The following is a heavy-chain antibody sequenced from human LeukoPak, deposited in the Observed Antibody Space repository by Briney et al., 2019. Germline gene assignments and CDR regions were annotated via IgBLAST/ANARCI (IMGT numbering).Heavy chain of an antibody. CDR2: IYPGDSDT. D-gene: IGHD6-13*01. Sequence: GESLKISCKGSGYSFTSYWIGWVRQMPGKGLEWMGIIYPGDSDTRYSPSFQGQVTISADKSISTAYLQWSSLKASDTAMYYCAILAAAETYYYYYGMDVWGQGTTVTVSS. V-gene: IGHV5-51*01. CDR1: GYSFTSYW. J-gene: IGHJ6*02. CDR3: AILAAAETYYYYYGMDV.